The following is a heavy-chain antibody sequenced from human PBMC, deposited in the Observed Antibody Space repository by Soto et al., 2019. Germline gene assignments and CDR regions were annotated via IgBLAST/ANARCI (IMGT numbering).Heavy chain of an antibody. Sequence: ASVKVSCKASGYTFTGYYMHWVRQAPGQGLEWMGWMNPNSGDTSYAQKFQGRVTMTRNTSISTAYMELSSLRSEDTAVYYCAGGSIVVVPAAIHAFDIWGQGTMVTVSS. J-gene: IGHJ3*02. D-gene: IGHD2-2*01. CDR1: GYTFTGYY. V-gene: IGHV1-8*02. CDR2: MNPNSGDT. CDR3: AGGSIVVVPAAIHAFDI.